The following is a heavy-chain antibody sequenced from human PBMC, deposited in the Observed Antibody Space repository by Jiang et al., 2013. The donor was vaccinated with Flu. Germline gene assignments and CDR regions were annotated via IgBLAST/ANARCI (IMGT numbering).Heavy chain of an antibody. CDR2: ILYDGNSE. V-gene: IGHV3-30-3*01. Sequence: YTMHWVRQAPGKGLEWLALILYDGNSECYADSVKGRFTISRDISKSTLFLQMDSLRDEDTALYYCARESGAQTSGIDYWGQGTLVTVSS. J-gene: IGHJ4*02. D-gene: IGHD3-10*01. CDR1: YT. CDR3: ARESGAQTSGIDY.